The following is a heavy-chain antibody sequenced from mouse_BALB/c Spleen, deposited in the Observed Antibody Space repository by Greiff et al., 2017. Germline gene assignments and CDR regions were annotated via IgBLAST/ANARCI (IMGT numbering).Heavy chain of an antibody. D-gene: IGHD2-10*02. CDR3: TRKYGNWDY. Sequence: VQLQESGAELVRPGASVTLSCKASGYTFTDYEMHWVKQTPVHGLEWIGAIDPETGGTAYNQKFKGKATLTADKSSSTAYMELRSLTSEDSAVYYCTRKYGNWDYWGQGTTLTVSS. V-gene: IGHV1-15*01. J-gene: IGHJ2*01. CDR1: GYTFTDYE. CDR2: IDPETGGT.